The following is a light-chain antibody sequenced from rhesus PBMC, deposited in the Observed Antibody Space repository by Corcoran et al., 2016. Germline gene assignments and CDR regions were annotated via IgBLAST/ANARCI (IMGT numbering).Light chain of an antibody. V-gene: IGKV1-33*02. Sequence: DIQMTQSPSSLSVSVGDRVTITCQASQGISNWLAWYQQKPGKAPNLRIYAASSLQSGFPSRFSGRGSGTEFTLTISSLQPEDFATYYCQRHNSNPRTFGQGTKVEIK. J-gene: IGKJ1*01. CDR2: AAS. CDR3: QRHNSNPRT. CDR1: QGISNW.